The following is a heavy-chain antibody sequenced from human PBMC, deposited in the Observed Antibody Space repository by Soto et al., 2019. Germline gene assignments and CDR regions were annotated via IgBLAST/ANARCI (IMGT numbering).Heavy chain of an antibody. D-gene: IGHD1-7*01. V-gene: IGHV1-69*06. J-gene: IGHJ6*02. Sequence: SVKVSCKASGGTFSSYAISWVRQAPGQGLEWMGGIIPIFGTANYAQKFQGRVTITADKSTSTAYMELSSLRSEDTAVYYCARDPLTGTHSPSYYYYGMDVWGQGTTVTVSS. CDR2: IIPIFGTA. CDR1: GGTFSSYA. CDR3: ARDPLTGTHSPSYYYYGMDV.